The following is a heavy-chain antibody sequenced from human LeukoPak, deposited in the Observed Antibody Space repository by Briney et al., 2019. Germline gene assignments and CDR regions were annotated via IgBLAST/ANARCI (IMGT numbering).Heavy chain of an antibody. CDR1: GGSFSGYY. D-gene: IGHD3-22*01. CDR3: ARTRPRTDYYDSSGYHNY. CDR2: INHSGST. V-gene: IGHV4-34*01. Sequence: SETLSLTCAVYGGSFSGYYWSWIRQPPGKGLEWIGEINHSGSTNYNPSLKSRVTISVDTSKNQFSLKLSSVTAADTAVYYCARTRPRTDYYDSSGYHNYWGQGTLVTVSS. J-gene: IGHJ4*02.